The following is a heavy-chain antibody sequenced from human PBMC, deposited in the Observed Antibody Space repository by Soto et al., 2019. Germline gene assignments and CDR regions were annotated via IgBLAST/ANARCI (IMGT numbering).Heavy chain of an antibody. CDR2: IYYSGST. Sequence: SETLSLTCTVSGGSISSYYWSWIRQPPGKGLEWIGYIYYSGSTNYNPSLKSRVTISVDTSKNQLSLKLNSVTAADTAVYYCARGYGSGSYYKYWGQGTLVTVSS. CDR1: GGSISSYY. V-gene: IGHV4-59*01. CDR3: ARGYGSGSYYKY. D-gene: IGHD3-10*01. J-gene: IGHJ4*02.